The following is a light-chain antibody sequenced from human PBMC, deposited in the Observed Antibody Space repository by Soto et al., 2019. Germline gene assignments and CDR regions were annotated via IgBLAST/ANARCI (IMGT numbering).Light chain of an antibody. CDR3: SSYTSSTTVYV. V-gene: IGLV2-14*03. J-gene: IGLJ1*01. Sequence: QSVVTQPASVSGSPGQSITISCTGTSSDVGGYNFVSWYQQHPGEAPKLVMFDVSNRPSGISSRFSGSKSGNTASLTISGLQAEDEAVYYCSSYTSSTTVYVFGAGTKLTVL. CDR1: SSDVGGYNF. CDR2: DVS.